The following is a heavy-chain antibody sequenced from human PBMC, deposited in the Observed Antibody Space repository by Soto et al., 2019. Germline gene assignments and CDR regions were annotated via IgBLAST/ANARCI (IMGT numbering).Heavy chain of an antibody. CDR3: ATRRGLGYYGSGSPPYYGMDV. CDR1: GYSFTRYW. V-gene: IGHV5-10-1*01. Sequence: GESLKISCKGSGYSFTRYWISWVRQMPGKGLEWMGRIDPSDSYTNYSPSFQGHVTISADKSISTAYLQWSSLKASDTAMYYCATRRGLGYYGSGSPPYYGMDVWGQGTTVT. CDR2: IDPSDSYT. D-gene: IGHD3-10*01. J-gene: IGHJ6*02.